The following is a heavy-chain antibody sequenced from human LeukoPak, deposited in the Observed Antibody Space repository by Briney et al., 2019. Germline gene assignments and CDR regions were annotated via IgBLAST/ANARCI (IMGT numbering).Heavy chain of an antibody. D-gene: IGHD1-7*01. CDR2: INHSGST. V-gene: IGHV4-34*01. J-gene: IGHJ4*02. Sequence: SETLSLTCAVYGGSFNGYYWSGIRQPPGKGLEWIGEINHSGSTNYNPSLKSRVTISVDTSKNQFSLKLSSVTAADTAVYYCAREPMELRHYFDYWGQGTLVTVSS. CDR1: GGSFNGYY. CDR3: AREPMELRHYFDY.